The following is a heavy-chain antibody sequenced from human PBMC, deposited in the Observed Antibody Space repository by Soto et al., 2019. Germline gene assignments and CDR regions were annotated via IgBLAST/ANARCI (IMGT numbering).Heavy chain of an antibody. J-gene: IGHJ4*02. CDR1: GGSISSGGYY. CDR3: ATYGSGTYKPTTFDY. Sequence: QVQLQESGPGLVKPSQTLSLTCTVSGGSISSGGYYWRWLRQHPGKGLEWIGYIYYSVSTYYNPSLKSRVTISVDKSKNQFSLKLSSVTAADTAVYYCATYGSGTYKPTTFDYWGQGTLVTVSS. CDR2: IYYSVST. V-gene: IGHV4-31*03. D-gene: IGHD3-10*01.